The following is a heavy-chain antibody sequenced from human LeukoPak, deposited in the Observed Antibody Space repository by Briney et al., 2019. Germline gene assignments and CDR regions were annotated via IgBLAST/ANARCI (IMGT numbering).Heavy chain of an antibody. CDR2: IIPIFGTA. V-gene: IGHV1-69*05. J-gene: IGHJ5*02. CDR3: ASSGYGDPYLWNWFDP. Sequence: ASVKVSCKASGGTFSSYAISWVRQAPGQGLEWIGGIIPIFGTANYAQKFQGRVTITTDESTSTAYMELSSLRSEDTAVYYCASSGYGDPYLWNWFDPWGQGTLVTVSS. CDR1: GGTFSSYA. D-gene: IGHD4-17*01.